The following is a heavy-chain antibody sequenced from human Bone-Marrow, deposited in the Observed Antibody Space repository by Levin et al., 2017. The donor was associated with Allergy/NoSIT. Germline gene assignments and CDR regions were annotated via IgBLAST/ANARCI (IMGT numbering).Heavy chain of an antibody. V-gene: IGHV3-21*01. CDR1: GFTFSSYS. J-gene: IGHJ4*02. CDR2: ISSSSSYI. D-gene: IGHD1-1*01. CDR3: AREARAGTTGRFVDY. Sequence: GGSLRLSCAASGFTFSSYSMNWVRQAPGKGLEWVSSISSSSSYIYYADSVKGRFTISRDNAKNSLYLQMNSLRAEDTAVYYCAREARAGTTGRFVDYWGQGTLVTVSS.